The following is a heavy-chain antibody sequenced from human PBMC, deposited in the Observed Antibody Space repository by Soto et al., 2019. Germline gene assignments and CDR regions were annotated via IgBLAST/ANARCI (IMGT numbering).Heavy chain of an antibody. CDR3: ARDVGLDSDDFFAY. Sequence: GGSLRLSCTASGFTFTSYGMGWVRQAPGKGLQWVSTIRGDGGQTHYTDSVKGRFSISRDNSKNTVYLQMDSLRAEDTAMYFCARDVGLDSDDFFAYSGQGTQATVSS. J-gene: IGHJ4*02. CDR1: GFTFTSYG. V-gene: IGHV3-23*01. D-gene: IGHD3-9*01. CDR2: IRGDGGQT.